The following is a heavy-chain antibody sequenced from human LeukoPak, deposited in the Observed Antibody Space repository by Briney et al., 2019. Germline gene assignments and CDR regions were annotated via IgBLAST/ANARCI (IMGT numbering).Heavy chain of an antibody. CDR1: GGSISSSSYY. CDR2: IYTSGST. V-gene: IGHV4-61*02. CDR3: ASSTGSGSYYPLFDY. J-gene: IGHJ4*02. D-gene: IGHD3-10*01. Sequence: SETLSLTCTVSGGSISSSSYYWGWIRQPAGKGLEWIGRIYTSGSTNYNPSLKSRVTISVDTSKNQFSMKLSSVTAADTAVYYCASSTGSGSYYPLFDYWGQGTLVTVSS.